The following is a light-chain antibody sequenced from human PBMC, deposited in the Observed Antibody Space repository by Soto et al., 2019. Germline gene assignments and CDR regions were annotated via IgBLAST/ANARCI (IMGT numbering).Light chain of an antibody. CDR1: QTITTY. J-gene: IGKJ2*01. V-gene: IGKV1-39*01. CDR3: QQSSSIPYT. Sequence: DIQMTQSPSSLSASVGDRVTITCRASQTITTYLNWYQQNPGKAPKLLLYAASSLKNGVPSRFSGSGSGTDFTLTISSLQPEDFATYYSQQSSSIPYTFGQGTKLEIK. CDR2: AAS.